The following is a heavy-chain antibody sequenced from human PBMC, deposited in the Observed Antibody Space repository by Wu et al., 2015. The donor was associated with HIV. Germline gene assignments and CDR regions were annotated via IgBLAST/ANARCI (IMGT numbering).Heavy chain of an antibody. Sequence: QVQLVQSGAEVKKPGSSVKVSCKASGGTFSSYAINWVRQAPGQGLEWMGRIAPIGSPKYAQKFQGRLIISADGSTNIVYMELSSLRSEDTAVYYCARGVDIVTTSPPGYWGQGTLVTVSS. CDR1: GGTFSSYA. CDR3: ARGVDIVTTSPPGY. J-gene: IGHJ4*02. D-gene: IGHD5-12*01. V-gene: IGHV1-69*11. CDR2: IAPIGSP.